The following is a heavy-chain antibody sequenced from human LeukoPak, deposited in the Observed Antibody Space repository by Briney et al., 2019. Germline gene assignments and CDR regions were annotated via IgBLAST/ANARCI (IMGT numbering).Heavy chain of an antibody. CDR3: ARVERGYSYGLDAFDI. D-gene: IGHD5-18*01. Sequence: RVSCKASGGAFSSYAISWVRQAPGQGLGWMGRIIPIFGTANYAQEFQGRVTITTDESTSTADMELSSLRSEDAAVYYCARVERGYSYGLDAFDIWGQGTMVTVSS. CDR1: GGAFSSYA. V-gene: IGHV1-69*05. J-gene: IGHJ3*02. CDR2: IIPIFGTA.